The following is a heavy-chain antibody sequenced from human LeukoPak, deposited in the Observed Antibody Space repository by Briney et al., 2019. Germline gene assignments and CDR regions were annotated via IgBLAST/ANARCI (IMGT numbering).Heavy chain of an antibody. V-gene: IGHV1-2*02. D-gene: IGHD1-26*01. CDR3: ASGMWELLHY. Sequence: ASVKVPCKASGYTFTSYDINWVRQATGQGLEWMGWINPNSGGTNYAQKFQGRVTMTRDTSISTAYMELSRLRSDDTAVYYCASGMWELLHYWGQGTLVTVSS. J-gene: IGHJ4*02. CDR1: GYTFTSYD. CDR2: INPNSGGT.